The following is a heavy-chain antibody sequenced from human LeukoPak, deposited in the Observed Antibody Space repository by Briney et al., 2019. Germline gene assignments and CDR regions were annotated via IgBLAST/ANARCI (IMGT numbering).Heavy chain of an antibody. Sequence: PGGSLRLSCAASGFTLYTFGSYWMHWVRQAPGKGLVWVSVIHNDGSGTNYADSLKGRTTISRDNAKNTLYLQMTSLGAEDTGVYYCVRDSNYQPDFWGQGTLVIVSS. CDR3: VRDSNYQPDF. J-gene: IGHJ4*02. D-gene: IGHD4-11*01. V-gene: IGHV3-74*01. CDR2: IHNDGSGT. CDR1: GFTLYTFGSYW.